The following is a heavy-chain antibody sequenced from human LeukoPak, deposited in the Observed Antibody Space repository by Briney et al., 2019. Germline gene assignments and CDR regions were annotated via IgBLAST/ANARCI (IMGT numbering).Heavy chain of an antibody. CDR1: GYTFTCYY. J-gene: IGHJ4*02. CDR3: ARDEEVGATINY. D-gene: IGHD1-26*01. CDR2: INPNSGGT. Sequence: ASVKVSCKASGYTFTCYYMHWVRQAPGQGLEWMGWINPNSGGTNYAQKFQGRVTMTRDTSISTAYMELSRLRSDDTAVYYCARDEEVGATINYWGQGTLVTVSS. V-gene: IGHV1-2*02.